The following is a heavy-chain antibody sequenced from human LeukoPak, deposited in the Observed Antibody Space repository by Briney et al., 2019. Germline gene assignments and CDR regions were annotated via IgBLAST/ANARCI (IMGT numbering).Heavy chain of an antibody. CDR1: GYTFTSYD. J-gene: IGHJ6*03. D-gene: IGHD2-21*01. CDR3: ARVVMKAFYYYYMDV. CDR2: MNPTSGDT. V-gene: IGHV1-8*01. Sequence: ASVKLSCKASGYTFTSYDINWVRQATGQGLEWMGWMNPTSGDTGYAQKFQGRVTMTRSMSKTTAYMELSRLRSEDTAVYFCARVVMKAFYYYYMDVWGKGTTIIISS.